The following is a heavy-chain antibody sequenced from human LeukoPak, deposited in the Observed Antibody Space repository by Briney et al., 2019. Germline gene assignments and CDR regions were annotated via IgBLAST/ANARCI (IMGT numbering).Heavy chain of an antibody. D-gene: IGHD2-15*01. V-gene: IGHV1-8*01. J-gene: IGHJ5*02. Sequence: ASVKVSCKASGYTFTSYDINWVRQATGQGLEWMGWMNPNSGNTGDAQKFQGRVTMTRNTSISPAYMELSSLRSEDTAVYYCARGLWGGYCSGGSCLGFDPWGQGTLVTVSS. CDR1: GYTFTSYD. CDR3: ARGLWGGYCSGGSCLGFDP. CDR2: MNPNSGNT.